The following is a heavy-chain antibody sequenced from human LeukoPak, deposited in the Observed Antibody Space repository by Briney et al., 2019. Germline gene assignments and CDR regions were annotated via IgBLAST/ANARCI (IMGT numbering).Heavy chain of an antibody. CDR1: GFSLSTYW. D-gene: IGHD3-16*01. CDR3: ARDQRGSVDY. CDR2: IKQNGDER. Sequence: GGSLRLSCAASGFSLSTYWLSWVRQAPEKGLEWVATIKQNGDERYYVDSVKGRFTISRDNAKNSLYLQMNSLRAEDTAVYYCARDQRGSVDYWGQGTLVTVSS. J-gene: IGHJ4*01. V-gene: IGHV3-7*01.